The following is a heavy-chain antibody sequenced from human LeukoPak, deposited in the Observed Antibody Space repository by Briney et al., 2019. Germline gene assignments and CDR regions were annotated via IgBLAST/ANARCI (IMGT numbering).Heavy chain of an antibody. CDR1: GYTFTSYY. J-gene: IGHJ5*02. Sequence: ASVKVSCKASGYTFTSYYMHWVRQAPGQGLEWMGIINPSGGSTSYAQKFQGRVTMTRDMSTSTVYMELSSLRSEDTAVYYCARGDYDILTGYYSGTDWFDPWGQGTLVTVSS. V-gene: IGHV1-46*01. CDR3: ARGDYDILTGYYSGTDWFDP. D-gene: IGHD3-9*01. CDR2: INPSGGST.